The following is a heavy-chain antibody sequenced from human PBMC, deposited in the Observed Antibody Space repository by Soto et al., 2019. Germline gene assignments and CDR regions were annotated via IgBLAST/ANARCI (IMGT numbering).Heavy chain of an antibody. D-gene: IGHD1-26*01. Sequence: ASVKVSCKVSGYTLTELSMHWVRQAPGRGLEWMGGFDPEDGETIYAQKFQGRVTMTEDTSTDTAYMELSSLRSEDTAVYYCATDEPRYSGSYYFGYWGQGTLVTVSS. J-gene: IGHJ4*02. CDR2: FDPEDGET. CDR3: ATDEPRYSGSYYFGY. CDR1: GYTLTELS. V-gene: IGHV1-24*01.